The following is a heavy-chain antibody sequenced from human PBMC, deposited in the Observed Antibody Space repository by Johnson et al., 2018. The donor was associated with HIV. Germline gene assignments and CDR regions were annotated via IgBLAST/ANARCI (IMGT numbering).Heavy chain of an antibody. V-gene: IGHV3-30-3*01. J-gene: IGHJ3*02. CDR1: GFTFSSYA. CDR2: ISYDGSNK. Sequence: QVQLVESGGGVVQPGRSLRLSCAASGFTFSSYAMHWVHQAPGKGLEWVAVISYDGSNKYYADSVKGRFTISRDNSKNTLYLQMNSLRAEDTAVYYCARDRSSGWYGRVDAFDIWGQGTMVTVSS. CDR3: ARDRSSGWYGRVDAFDI. D-gene: IGHD6-19*01.